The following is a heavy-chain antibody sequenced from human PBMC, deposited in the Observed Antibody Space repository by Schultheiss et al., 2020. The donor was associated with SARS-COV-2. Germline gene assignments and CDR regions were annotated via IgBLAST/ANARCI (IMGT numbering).Heavy chain of an antibody. CDR3: TRFLYDFWRTDAFDI. D-gene: IGHD3-3*01. Sequence: GGSLRLSCAASGFTFSSYSMNWVRQAPGKGLEWVGFIRSKAYGGTTEYAASVKGRFTISRDDSKSIAYLQMNSLKTEDTAVYYCTRFLYDFWRTDAFDIWGQGTMVTVSS. J-gene: IGHJ3*02. V-gene: IGHV3-49*04. CDR1: GFTFSSYS. CDR2: IRSKAYGGTT.